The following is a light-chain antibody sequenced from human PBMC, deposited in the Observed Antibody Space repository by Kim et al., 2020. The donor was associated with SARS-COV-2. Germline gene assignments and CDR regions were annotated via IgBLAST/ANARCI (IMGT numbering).Light chain of an antibody. J-gene: IGLJ1*01. CDR2: GNH. CDR3: CSRESNFYL. V-gene: IGLV3-19*01. Sequence: SVDWGQTARMTCQGDSLRSYYASWYKQKPGQAPLLVIYGNHNRPSGIPDRFSGSTSGNIGSLTITGAQAEDEADYYGCSRESNFYLFGTGTKVTVL. CDR1: SLRSYY.